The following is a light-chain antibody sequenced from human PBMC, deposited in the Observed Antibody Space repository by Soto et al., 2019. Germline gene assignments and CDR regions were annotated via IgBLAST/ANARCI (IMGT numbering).Light chain of an antibody. CDR1: ESVSTN. CDR3: QQRSNWPQIT. CDR2: DAS. V-gene: IGKV3-11*01. Sequence: ETVMTQSPATLSVSPVERATLSCMASESVSTNLAWYQQKPGQAPRLLIYDASNRATGIPARFSGSGSGTDFTLTISSLEPEDFAVYYCQQRSNWPQITFGQGTRLEI. J-gene: IGKJ5*01.